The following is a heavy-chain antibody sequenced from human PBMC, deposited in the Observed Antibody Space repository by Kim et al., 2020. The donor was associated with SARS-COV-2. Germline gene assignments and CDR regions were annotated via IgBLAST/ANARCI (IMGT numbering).Heavy chain of an antibody. CDR2: FDPEDGET. V-gene: IGHV1-24*01. D-gene: IGHD4-17*01. Sequence: ASVKVSCKVSGYTLTELSMHWVRQAPGKGLEWMGGFDPEDGETIYAQKFQGRVTMTEDTSTDTAYMELSSLRSEDTAVYYCATVHVLGLNYGDYPDYWGQGTLVTVSS. CDR3: ATVHVLGLNYGDYPDY. CDR1: GYTLTELS. J-gene: IGHJ4*02.